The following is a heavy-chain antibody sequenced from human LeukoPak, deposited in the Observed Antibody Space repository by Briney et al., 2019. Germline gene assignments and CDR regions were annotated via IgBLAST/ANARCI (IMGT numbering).Heavy chain of an antibody. CDR3: ARASYYYESSGYYPHY. D-gene: IGHD3-22*01. V-gene: IGHV3-66*02. J-gene: IGHJ4*02. CDR2: IYSGGST. Sequence: GGSLRLSCAASGFTVSSNYMSWVRQAPGKGLEWVSVIYSGGSTYYADSVKGRFTISRDNSKNTLYLQMNSLRAEDTAVCYCARASYYYESSGYYPHYWGQGTLVTVSS. CDR1: GFTVSSNY.